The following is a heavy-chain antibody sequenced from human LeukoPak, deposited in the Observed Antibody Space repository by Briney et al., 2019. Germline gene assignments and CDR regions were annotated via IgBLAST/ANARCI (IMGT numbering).Heavy chain of an antibody. V-gene: IGHV3-30*04. J-gene: IGHJ4*01. CDR2: VSYDGSKK. D-gene: IGHD2-15*01. CDR1: GFTFINYA. Sequence: GRSLRLSCAASGFTFINYAMHWVRQAPGEGLEWVAVVSYDGSKKYYADSVKGRFTVSRDNSKNTLSLQMNSLRPEDTALYFCARDYAAYWGQGTLVTVSS. CDR3: ARDYAAY.